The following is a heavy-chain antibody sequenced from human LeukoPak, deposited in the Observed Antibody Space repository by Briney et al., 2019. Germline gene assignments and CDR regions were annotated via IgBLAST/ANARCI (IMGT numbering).Heavy chain of an antibody. CDR2: IKQDGSEK. D-gene: IGHD1-7*01. J-gene: IGHJ4*02. Sequence: GGSLRLSCAASGFTFSNYAMSWVRQAPGKGLQWVANIKQDGSEKYYVDSVKGRFTITRDNAKKSLYLQMNRLRAEDTAVYYCARDDDWNYEDYWGQGTLVTVSS. CDR1: GFTFSNYA. CDR3: ARDDDWNYEDY. V-gene: IGHV3-7*01.